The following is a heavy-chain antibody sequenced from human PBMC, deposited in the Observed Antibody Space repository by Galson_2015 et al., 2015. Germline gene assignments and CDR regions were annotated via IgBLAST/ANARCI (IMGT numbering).Heavy chain of an antibody. CDR1: EFTFSTYA. CDR2: ISGSGGST. J-gene: IGHJ4*02. Sequence: SLRLSCAASEFTFSTYAMSWVRQAPGKGLEWVSGISGSGGSTYYADSVKGRFAISRDNSKNTLFLQMNSLRAEDTAIYYCAKDLVGKDSGWSREPFDYWGQGTLVTVSS. V-gene: IGHV3-23*01. D-gene: IGHD6-19*01. CDR3: AKDLVGKDSGWSREPFDY.